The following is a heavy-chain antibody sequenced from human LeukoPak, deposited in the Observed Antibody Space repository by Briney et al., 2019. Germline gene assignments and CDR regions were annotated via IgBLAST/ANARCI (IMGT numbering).Heavy chain of an antibody. V-gene: IGHV1-2*02. Sequence: GASVKVSCKSSGYTFTGHYLHWVRQAPGQGLEWMAWINSHSGDSNFAQKLQGRVTMTRDRSSSTAYMELTGLIHDDTAVYYCARGGNSVYDSCDYWGQGTRITVSS. CDR3: ARGGNSVYDSCDY. CDR2: INSHSGDS. CDR1: GYTFTGHY. D-gene: IGHD5/OR15-5a*01. J-gene: IGHJ4*02.